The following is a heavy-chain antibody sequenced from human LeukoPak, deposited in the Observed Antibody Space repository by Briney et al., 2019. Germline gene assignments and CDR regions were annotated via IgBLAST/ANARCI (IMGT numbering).Heavy chain of an antibody. Sequence: SETLSLIRAVYGGSFSGYYWSWVRQPPGKGLECSGEINHSGSTNYNPSLTSRVTISVDTSKNQFSLKLSSVTAADTAVYFYARVIYDSGSYPFDYWGQGTLVTVSS. D-gene: IGHD3-10*01. CDR3: ARVIYDSGSYPFDY. CDR2: INHSGST. V-gene: IGHV4-34*01. J-gene: IGHJ4*02. CDR1: GGSFSGYY.